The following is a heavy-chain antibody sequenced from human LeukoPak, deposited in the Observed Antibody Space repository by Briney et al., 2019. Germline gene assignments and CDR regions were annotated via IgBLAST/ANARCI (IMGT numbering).Heavy chain of an antibody. D-gene: IGHD1-26*01. CDR1: GYTFTSYY. V-gene: IGHV1-46*01. J-gene: IGHJ6*03. Sequence: ASVKVSCKASGYTFTSYYMHWVRQAPGQGLEWMGIINPSGGSTSYAQKFQGRVTITRDTSTSTVYMELSSLRSEDTAVYYCARAYSGSYFYYYYYMDVWGKGTTVTVSS. CDR2: INPSGGST. CDR3: ARAYSGSYFYYYYYMDV.